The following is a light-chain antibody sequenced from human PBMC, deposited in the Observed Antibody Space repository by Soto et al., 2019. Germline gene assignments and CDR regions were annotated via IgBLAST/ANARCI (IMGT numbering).Light chain of an antibody. V-gene: IGKV3-20*01. J-gene: IGKJ1*01. Sequence: IGLTQTPRTQTSSPGERATISCRASQTVSNNYLAWCQQKPGQAPRVIMYGASRRATGIPDRFFGVGSWTDYTLSICSLEPADVAVFCCQQEAGPLPTFGQGTKVDI. CDR2: GAS. CDR3: QQEAGPLPT. CDR1: QTVSNNY.